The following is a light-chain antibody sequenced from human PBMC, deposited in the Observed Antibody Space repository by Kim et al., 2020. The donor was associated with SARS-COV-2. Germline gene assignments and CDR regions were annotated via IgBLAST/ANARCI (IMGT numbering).Light chain of an antibody. CDR1: QSVTKNY. CDR3: QHYGSSLRT. CDR2: GAS. J-gene: IGKJ1*01. Sequence: SPGERATLSCRASQSVTKNYVAWYQQKPGQAPRLLIDGASTRATGIPDRFSGSGSGTDFTLTISRLDPEDFGVYYCQHYGSSLRTFGQGTKVDIK. V-gene: IGKV3-20*01.